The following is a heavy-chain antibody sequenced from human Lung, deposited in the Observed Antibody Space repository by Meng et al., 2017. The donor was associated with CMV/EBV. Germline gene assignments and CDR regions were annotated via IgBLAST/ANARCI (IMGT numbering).Heavy chain of an antibody. CDR3: ARAPGAARSEYGMDV. D-gene: IGHD6-6*01. J-gene: IGHJ6*02. V-gene: IGHV3-21*01. CDR2: ISSSSSYI. Sequence: GEXXKISCAASGFTFSSYSMNWVRQAPGKGLEWVSFISSSSSYIYYGDSVKGRFTISRDNAKNSLYLQMNSLRAEDTAAYYCARAPGAARSEYGMDVWGQGTXVTVSS. CDR1: GFTFSSYS.